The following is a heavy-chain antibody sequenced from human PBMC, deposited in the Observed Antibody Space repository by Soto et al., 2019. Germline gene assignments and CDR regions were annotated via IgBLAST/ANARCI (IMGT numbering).Heavy chain of an antibody. Sequence: GGSLRLSCAASGFTFSSYAMSWVRQAPGKGLEWVSAISGSGGSTYYADSVKGRFTISRDNSKNTLYLQVNSLRAEDTAVYYCAKSDGDGVLFIAAPVSLDYWGQGTLVTVSS. CDR2: ISGSGGST. J-gene: IGHJ4*02. CDR3: AKSDGDGVLFIAAPVSLDY. CDR1: GFTFSSYA. D-gene: IGHD6-13*01. V-gene: IGHV3-23*01.